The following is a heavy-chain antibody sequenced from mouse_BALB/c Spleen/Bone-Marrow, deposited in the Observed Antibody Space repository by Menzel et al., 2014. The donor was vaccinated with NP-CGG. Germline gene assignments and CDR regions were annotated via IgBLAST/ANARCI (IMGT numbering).Heavy chain of an antibody. J-gene: IGHJ4*01. CDR1: GYTFTSYY. CDR3: TRSRRAMDY. D-gene: IGHD2-12*01. CDR2: INPSNGGT. Sequence: VQLQQSGAELVKPGASVKLSCKASGYTFTSYYMYWVKQRPGQGLEWIGEINPSNGGTNFYEKFKSKATLTVDRSSSTAYMQLSSLTSEDSAVYYCTRSRRAMDYWGQGTSVTVSS. V-gene: IGHV1S81*02.